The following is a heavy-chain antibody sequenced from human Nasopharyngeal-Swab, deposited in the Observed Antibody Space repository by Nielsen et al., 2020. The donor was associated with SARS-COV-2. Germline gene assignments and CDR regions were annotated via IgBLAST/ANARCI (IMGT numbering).Heavy chain of an antibody. CDR1: GFTFSSYS. D-gene: IGHD5-18*01. V-gene: IGHV3-21*01. CDR2: ISSGSSYI. CDR3: ARDGLYSAGGN. Sequence: GALKISCAASGFTFSSYSMNWVRQAPGKGLEWVSSISSGSSYIYYADSVKGRFTISRDNAKNSLYLQMNSLRAEDTAVYYCARDGLYSAGGNWGQGTLVTVSS. J-gene: IGHJ4*02.